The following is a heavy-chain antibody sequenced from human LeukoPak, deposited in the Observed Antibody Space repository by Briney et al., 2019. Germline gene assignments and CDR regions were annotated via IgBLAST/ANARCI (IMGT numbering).Heavy chain of an antibody. D-gene: IGHD3-9*01. CDR2: INWNGSIT. CDR3: AVYYDILTGYYKVDY. CDR1: GFTFSSYA. Sequence: GGSLRLSCAASGFTFSSYAMSWVRQAPGKGLEWVSGINWNGSITGYADSVKGRFTISRDNAKNSLYLQMNSLRAEDTAVYYCAVYYDILTGYYKVDYWGQGTLVTVSS. V-gene: IGHV3-20*04. J-gene: IGHJ4*02.